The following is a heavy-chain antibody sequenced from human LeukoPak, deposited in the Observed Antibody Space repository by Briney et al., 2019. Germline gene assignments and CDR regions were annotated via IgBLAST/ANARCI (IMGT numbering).Heavy chain of an antibody. V-gene: IGHV3-30-3*01. CDR1: GFTFSSYA. CDR3: AELRFLEWLSLDAYGMDV. J-gene: IGHJ6*02. CDR2: ISYDGSNK. D-gene: IGHD3-3*01. Sequence: PSGRSLRLSCAASGFTFSSYAMHWVRQAPGKGLEWVAVISYDGSNKYYADSVKGRFTISRDNSKNTLYLQMNSLRAEDTAVYYCAELRFLEWLSLDAYGMDVWGQGTTVTVSS.